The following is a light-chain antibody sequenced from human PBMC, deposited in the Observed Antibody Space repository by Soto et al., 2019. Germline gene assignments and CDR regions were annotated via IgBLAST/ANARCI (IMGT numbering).Light chain of an antibody. CDR3: QQYGGSPIT. J-gene: IGKJ5*01. CDR2: GAS. Sequence: IVWTQSPGSLPLSPGKRVTLSGRASQSVTTRLAWYQHKPGQAPTLLMSGASNKASGVPVRFSGSGSGTDFTLTISRLEREDFALYYCQQYGGSPITFGLGTRLEI. V-gene: IGKV3-20*01. CDR1: QSVTTR.